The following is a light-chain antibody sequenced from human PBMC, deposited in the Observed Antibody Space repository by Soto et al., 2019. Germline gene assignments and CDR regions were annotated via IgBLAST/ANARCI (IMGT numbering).Light chain of an antibody. V-gene: IGLV1-40*01. Sequence: QSVLTQPPSVSGAPGQRVTISCTGSSSNIGAGYDLHWYQQLPGTAPKLLIYDNTNRPSGVPDRFSGSKSGTSASLAITGLQADDEVDYYCQSYDSSLSAYVFGTGTKLTVL. J-gene: IGLJ1*01. CDR2: DNT. CDR3: QSYDSSLSAYV. CDR1: SSNIGAGYD.